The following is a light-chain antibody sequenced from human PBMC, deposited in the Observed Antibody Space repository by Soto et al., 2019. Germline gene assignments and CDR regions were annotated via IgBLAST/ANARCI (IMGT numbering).Light chain of an antibody. CDR3: QQLHSYPLT. CDR2: SAT. J-gene: IGKJ3*01. CDR1: QGIRSY. V-gene: IGKV1-9*01. Sequence: IQLTQSPSSRSASVGDRVTLTCRASQGIRSYLAWYQQKPGKAPKPLIYSATTLQSGVPSRFSGSGSGTDFTLTISSLQPEDLVTFHCQQLHSYPLTCGPWTKVDIK.